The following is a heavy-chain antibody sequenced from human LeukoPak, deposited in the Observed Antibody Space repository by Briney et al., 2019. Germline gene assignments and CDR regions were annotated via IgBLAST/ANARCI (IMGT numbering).Heavy chain of an antibody. V-gene: IGHV3-66*01. CDR1: GFTVSSNY. CDR2: IYSGGST. J-gene: IGHJ4*02. CDR3: ARGRGGYDILTGYQPYFDY. Sequence: GGSLRLSCAASGFTVSSNYMSWVRQAPGKGLEWASVIYSGGSTYYADSVKGRFTISRDNSKNTLYLQMNSLRAEDTAVYYCARGRGGYDILTGYQPYFDYWGQGTLVTVSS. D-gene: IGHD3-9*01.